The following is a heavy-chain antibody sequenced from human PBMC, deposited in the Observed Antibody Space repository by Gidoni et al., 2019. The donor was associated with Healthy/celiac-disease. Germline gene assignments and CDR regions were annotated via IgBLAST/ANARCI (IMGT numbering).Heavy chain of an antibody. CDR3: ARGGGYNFSPDWFDP. D-gene: IGHD5-12*01. Sequence: QVQLQESGPGLVKPSEPLSLTCTVSGGSIRSYYWSWIRQPPGKGLEWIGYIYYSGSTNYNPSLKSRVTISVDTSKNQFSLKLSSVTAADTAVYYCARGGGYNFSPDWFDPWGQGTLVTVSS. CDR1: GGSIRSYY. CDR2: IYYSGST. V-gene: IGHV4-59*01. J-gene: IGHJ5*02.